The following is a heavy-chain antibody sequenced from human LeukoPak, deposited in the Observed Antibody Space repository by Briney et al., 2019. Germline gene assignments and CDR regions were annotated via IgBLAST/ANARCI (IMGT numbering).Heavy chain of an antibody. Sequence: PGGSLRLSCAASGFTFSSYAMSWVRQAPGKGLEWVGRIKSKTDGGTTDYAAPVKGRFTISRDDSKNTLYLQMNSLKTEDTAVYYCTTDPRYDYVWGSYRLPFDYWGQGTLVTVSS. V-gene: IGHV3-15*01. D-gene: IGHD3-16*02. CDR3: TTDPRYDYVWGSYRLPFDY. CDR2: IKSKTDGGTT. J-gene: IGHJ4*02. CDR1: GFTFSSYA.